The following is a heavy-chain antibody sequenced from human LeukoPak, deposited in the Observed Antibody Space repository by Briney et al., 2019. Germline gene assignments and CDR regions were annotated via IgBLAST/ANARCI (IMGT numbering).Heavy chain of an antibody. D-gene: IGHD1-26*01. V-gene: IGHV4-30-2*01. CDR3: ARGDLGATTPFDY. CDR1: GGPISSGGYS. CDR2: IYHSGST. J-gene: IGHJ4*02. Sequence: SQTLSLTCAVSGGPISSGGYSWSWIRQPPGKGLEWIGYIYHSGSTYYNPSLKSRVTISVDRSENQFSLKLSSVTAADTAVYYCARGDLGATTPFDYWGQGTLVTVSS.